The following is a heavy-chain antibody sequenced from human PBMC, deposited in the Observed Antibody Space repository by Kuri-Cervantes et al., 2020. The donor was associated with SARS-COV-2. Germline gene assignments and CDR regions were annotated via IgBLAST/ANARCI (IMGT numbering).Heavy chain of an antibody. D-gene: IGHD6-13*01. Sequence: GGSLRLSCAASGFTFSSYAMSWVRQAPGKGLEWVSAISGSGGSTYYADSVKGRFTISRDNSKNTLYLQMNSLRAEDTAVYYCSKDPGASGWYGLDYWGQGTLVTVSS. CDR1: GFTFSSYA. CDR3: SKDPGASGWYGLDY. CDR2: ISGSGGST. V-gene: IGHV3-23*01. J-gene: IGHJ4*02.